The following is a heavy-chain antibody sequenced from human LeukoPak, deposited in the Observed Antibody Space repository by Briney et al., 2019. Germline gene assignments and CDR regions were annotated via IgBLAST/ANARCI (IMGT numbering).Heavy chain of an antibody. D-gene: IGHD6-13*01. Sequence: PSETLSLTCTVSNGSISSYYWSWIRQPAGKGLEWIGRIYTSGSTNYNPSLKSRVTMSVDTSKNQFSLKLSSVTAADTAVYYCASNRIAAAEGVADYWGQGTLVTVSS. J-gene: IGHJ4*02. CDR3: ASNRIAAAEGVADY. CDR2: IYTSGST. V-gene: IGHV4-4*07. CDR1: NGSISSYY.